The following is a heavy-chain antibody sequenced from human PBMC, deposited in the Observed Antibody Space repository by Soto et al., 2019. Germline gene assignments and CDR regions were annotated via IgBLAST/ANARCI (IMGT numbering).Heavy chain of an antibody. CDR1: GGSISSSSYY. CDR2: IYYSGST. V-gene: IGHV4-39*07. J-gene: IGHJ4*02. Sequence: SETLSLTCTVSGGSISSSSYYWGWIRQPPGKGLEWIGSIYYSGSTYYNPSLKSRVTISVDTSKNQFSLRAEDTALYYCAKDRPRRTSGYFFDYWGQGTPVTVSS. D-gene: IGHD1-1*01. CDR3: AKDRPRRTSGYFFDY.